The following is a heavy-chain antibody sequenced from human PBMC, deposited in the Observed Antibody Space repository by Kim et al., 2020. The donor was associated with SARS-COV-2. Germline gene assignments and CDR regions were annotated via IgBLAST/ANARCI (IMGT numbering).Heavy chain of an antibody. CDR3: ARDLRDSLDY. D-gene: IGHD2-21*02. CDR2: ST. Sequence: STYYNPYLKSRVTISVDTSKNQFSLKLSSVTAADTAVYYCARDLRDSLDYWGQGTLVTVSS. J-gene: IGHJ4*02. V-gene: IGHV4-39*07.